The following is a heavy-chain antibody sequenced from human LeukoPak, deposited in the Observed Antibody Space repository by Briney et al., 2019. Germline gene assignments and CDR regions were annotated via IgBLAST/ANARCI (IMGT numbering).Heavy chain of an antibody. CDR2: IRSKANSYAT. CDR3: TRFAAFDI. Sequence: GGSLRLSCAASGFTFSGSAMHWVRQASGKGLEWVGRIRSKANSYATAYAASVKGRFTISRDDSRNTAYLQMNSLKTEDTAVYYCTRFAAFDIWGQGTMVTVSS. V-gene: IGHV3-73*01. J-gene: IGHJ3*02. CDR1: GFTFSGSA. D-gene: IGHD3-16*01.